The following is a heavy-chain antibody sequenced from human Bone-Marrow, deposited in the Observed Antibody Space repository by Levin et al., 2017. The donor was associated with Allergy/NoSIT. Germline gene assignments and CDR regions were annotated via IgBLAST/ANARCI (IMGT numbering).Heavy chain of an antibody. CDR2: ISTSGNYI. CDR3: AKDAPQTDCGDYDRETSFYYHGMDV. Sequence: PGGSLRLSCVGSGFSFSLYTINWVRQAPGKGLEWVSSISTSGNYISYADSVKGRFTISRDNAKNSVFLQMSSLRVEDTAIYYCAKDAPQTDCGDYDRETSFYYHGMDVWGQGTTVTISS. D-gene: IGHD4-17*01. J-gene: IGHJ6*02. V-gene: IGHV3-21*06. CDR1: GFSFSLYT.